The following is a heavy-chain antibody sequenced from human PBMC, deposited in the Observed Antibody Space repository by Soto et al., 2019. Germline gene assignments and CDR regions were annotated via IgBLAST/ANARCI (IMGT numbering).Heavy chain of an antibody. J-gene: IGHJ5*02. Sequence: PSETLSLTCAVYGGSFSGDYWSWIRLLPGKGLEWIGEINHSGSTNYSPSLKSRVTISLDTSKNQFSLKLTSVTAADSAVYYCAGSRVGYCSGGSCYSDLGFDPWGQGTLVTVSS. D-gene: IGHD2-15*01. V-gene: IGHV4-34*01. CDR1: GGSFSGDY. CDR2: INHSGST. CDR3: AGSRVGYCSGGSCYSDLGFDP.